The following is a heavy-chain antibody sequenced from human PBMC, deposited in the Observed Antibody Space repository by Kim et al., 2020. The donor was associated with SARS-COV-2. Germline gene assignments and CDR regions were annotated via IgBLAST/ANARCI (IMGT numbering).Heavy chain of an antibody. Sequence: GGSLRLSCAASGFTFSSYSMNWVRQAPGKGLEWVSYISSSSSTIYYADSVKGRFTISRDNAKNSLYLQMNSLRAEDTAVYYCARESPPPYYYDSSGPIDYWGQGTLVTVSS. CDR2: ISSSSSTI. CDR3: ARESPPPYYYDSSGPIDY. J-gene: IGHJ4*02. CDR1: GFTFSSYS. V-gene: IGHV3-48*04. D-gene: IGHD3-22*01.